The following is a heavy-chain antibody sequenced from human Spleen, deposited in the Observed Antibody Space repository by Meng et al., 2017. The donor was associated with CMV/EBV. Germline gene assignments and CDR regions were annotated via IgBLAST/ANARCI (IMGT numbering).Heavy chain of an antibody. J-gene: IGHJ3*02. D-gene: IGHD2-2*01. CDR1: GFTFSSYW. V-gene: IGHV3-74*01. CDR2: ISSDGSIT. CDR3: VSPGSTSCHLCFDI. Sequence: GGSLRLSCAASGFTFSSYWMHWVRQAPGKGLVWVSRISSDGSITTYADSVKGRFTISRDNAKNTLYLQMNSLRAEDTAVYYCVSPGSTSCHLCFDIWGQGTMVTVSS.